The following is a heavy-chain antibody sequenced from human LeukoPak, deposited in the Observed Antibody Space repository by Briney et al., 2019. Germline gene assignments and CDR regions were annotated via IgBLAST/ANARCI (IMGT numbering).Heavy chain of an antibody. CDR2: INHSGST. D-gene: IGHD3-3*01. Sequence: SETLSLTCAVYGGSFNGYYWTWIRQPPGKGLEWIGEINHSGSTDYNPSLKSRVTISVDTSKNQFSLKLNSVTAADTAVYYCARGGYDFWSGYYEGSRIGYWGQGTLVTVSS. V-gene: IGHV4-34*01. CDR1: GGSFNGYY. J-gene: IGHJ4*02. CDR3: ARGGYDFWSGYYEGSRIGY.